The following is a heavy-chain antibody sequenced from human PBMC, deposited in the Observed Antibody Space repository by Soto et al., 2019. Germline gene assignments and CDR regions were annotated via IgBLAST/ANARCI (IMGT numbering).Heavy chain of an antibody. Sequence: QVQLVESGGGLVKPGGSLRLSCAASGFTFSDYYMSWIRQAPGKGLEWVSYISSSSSYTNYADSVKGRFTISRDNAKNSLYLLMNSLRAEDTAVYYCARWIHCSGGSCSNWFDPWGQGTLVTVSS. CDR3: ARWIHCSGGSCSNWFDP. V-gene: IGHV3-11*05. CDR1: GFTFSDYY. D-gene: IGHD2-15*01. CDR2: ISSSSSYT. J-gene: IGHJ5*02.